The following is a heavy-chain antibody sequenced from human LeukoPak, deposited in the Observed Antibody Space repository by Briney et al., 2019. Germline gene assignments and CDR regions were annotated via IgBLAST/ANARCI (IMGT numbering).Heavy chain of an antibody. CDR1: GGSFSGHY. J-gene: IGHJ4*02. CDR2: IYYSGST. Sequence: PSETLSLTCAVSGGSFSGHYWSWIRQPPGKGLEWIGNIYYSGSTYYNPSLKSRVTISVDTSQSQFSLRLSSVTAADTAVYYCARYDSGGFYRNFDYWGQGTLVTVSS. V-gene: IGHV4-34*01. D-gene: IGHD3-22*01. CDR3: ARYDSGGFYRNFDY.